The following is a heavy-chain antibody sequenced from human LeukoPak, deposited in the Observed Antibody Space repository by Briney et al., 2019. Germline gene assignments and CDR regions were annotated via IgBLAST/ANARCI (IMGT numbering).Heavy chain of an antibody. Sequence: SETLSLTCTVSGGSISSYYWSWTRQPPGKGLEWIGYIYYSGSTNYNPSLKSRVTISVDTSKNQFSLKLSSVTAADTAVYYCAREVVVAATSTPKWFDPWGQGTLVTVSS. CDR3: AREVVVAATSTPKWFDP. V-gene: IGHV4-59*01. CDR2: IYYSGST. D-gene: IGHD2-15*01. J-gene: IGHJ5*02. CDR1: GGSISSYY.